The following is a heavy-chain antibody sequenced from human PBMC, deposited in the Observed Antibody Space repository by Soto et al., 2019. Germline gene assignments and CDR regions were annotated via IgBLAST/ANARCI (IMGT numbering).Heavy chain of an antibody. CDR3: ARVDLDCGGDCYLDY. V-gene: IGHV4-59*01. D-gene: IGHD2-21*02. CDR2: IDYSGST. CDR1: GGSISSYY. J-gene: IGHJ4*02. Sequence: ETLSLTCTVSGGSISSYYWSWIRQPPGKGLEWIGYIDYSGSTNYNPSLKSRVTISVDTSKNQFSLKLSSVTAADTAVYYCARVDLDCGGDCYLDYWGQGTLVTVSS.